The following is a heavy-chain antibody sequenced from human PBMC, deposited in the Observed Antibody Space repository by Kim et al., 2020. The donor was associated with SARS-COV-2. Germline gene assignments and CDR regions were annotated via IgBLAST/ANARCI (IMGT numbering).Heavy chain of an antibody. V-gene: IGHV4-59*01. D-gene: IGHD3-22*01. CDR3: ARDKWGYYDSSGYYIDAFDI. CDR2: IYYSGST. J-gene: IGHJ3*02. CDR1: GGSTSSYY. Sequence: SETLSLTCTVSGGSTSSYYWSWIRQPPGKGLEWIGYIYYSGSTNYNPSLKSRVTISVDTSKNQFSLKLSSVTAADTAVYYCARDKWGYYDSSGYYIDAFDIWGQGTMVTVSS.